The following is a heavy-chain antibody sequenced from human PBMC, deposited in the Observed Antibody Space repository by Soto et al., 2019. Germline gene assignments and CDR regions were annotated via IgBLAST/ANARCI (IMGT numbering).Heavy chain of an antibody. CDR1: GFTFSNYP. V-gene: IGHV3-23*01. CDR2: ICDSGGTT. CDR3: ARDGEIWGSYRFDWFDP. Sequence: HPGGSLRLSCAASGFTFSNYPMSWVRQAPGKGLEWVSYICDSGGTTYYADSVKGRFTISRDNSKNTLYLQMNSLRAEDTAVYYCARDGEIWGSYRFDWFDPWGQGTLVTVSS. D-gene: IGHD3-16*02. J-gene: IGHJ5*02.